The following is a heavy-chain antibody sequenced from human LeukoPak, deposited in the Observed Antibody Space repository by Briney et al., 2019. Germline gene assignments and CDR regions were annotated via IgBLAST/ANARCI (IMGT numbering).Heavy chain of an antibody. V-gene: IGHV3-48*04. CDR3: ARSYGSGIGMDV. J-gene: IGHJ6*02. CDR1: GFTFSSYS. Sequence: PGGSLRLSCAASGFTFSSYSMNWVRQAPGKGLEWVSYISSSSSTIYYADSVKGRFTISRDNAKNSLYLQMNSLRAEDTAVYYCARSYGSGIGMDVWGQGTTVPVPS. D-gene: IGHD3-10*01. CDR2: ISSSSSTI.